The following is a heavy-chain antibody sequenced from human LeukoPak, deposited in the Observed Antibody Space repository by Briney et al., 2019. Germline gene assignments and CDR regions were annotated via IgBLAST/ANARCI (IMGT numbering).Heavy chain of an antibody. CDR2: VYSGAST. CDR1: GFTVSSNY. D-gene: IGHD3-10*01. V-gene: IGHV3-53*01. J-gene: IGHJ4*02. Sequence: PGRSLRLSCAASGFTVSSNYMSWVRQAPGKGLEWISVVYSGASTYYADSVKGRFTISRDNSKNTLYLQMNSLRAEDTAVYYCARATMVRGVTNYFDCWGQGTLVTVSS. CDR3: ARATMVRGVTNYFDC.